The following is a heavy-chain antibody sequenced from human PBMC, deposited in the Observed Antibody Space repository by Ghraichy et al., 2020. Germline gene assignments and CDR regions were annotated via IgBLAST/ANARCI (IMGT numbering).Heavy chain of an antibody. Sequence: GESLNISCAASGFTFSSYAMHWVRQAPGKGLEWVAFISYDGRDKFYADSVKGRFTISRDNSKNTLFLQMNSLRAEDTAVYYCAKESNAFDIWGQGAMVTVSS. J-gene: IGHJ3*02. CDR1: GFTFSSYA. CDR3: AKESNAFDI. CDR2: ISYDGRDK. V-gene: IGHV3-30*18.